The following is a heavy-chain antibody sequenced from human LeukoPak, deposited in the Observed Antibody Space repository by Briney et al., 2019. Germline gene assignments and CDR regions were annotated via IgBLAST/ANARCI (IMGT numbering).Heavy chain of an antibody. J-gene: IGHJ4*02. CDR2: IYHSGST. CDR3: ARFTTYYDFWSGYYTLDY. V-gene: IGHV4-39*07. Sequence: SETLSLTCTVSGGSISSSSYYWGWIRQPPGKGLEWIGSIYHSGSTYYNPSLKSRVTISVDTSKNQFSLKLSSVTAADTAVYYCARFTTYYDFWSGYYTLDYWGQGTLVTVSS. D-gene: IGHD3-3*01. CDR1: GGSISSSSYY.